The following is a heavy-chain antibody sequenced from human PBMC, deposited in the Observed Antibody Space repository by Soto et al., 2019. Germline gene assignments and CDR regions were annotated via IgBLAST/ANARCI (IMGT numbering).Heavy chain of an antibody. D-gene: IGHD2-2*01. Sequence: GGSLRLSCAASGFTFSSYWMSWVRQAPGKGLEWVANIKQDGSEKYYVDSVKGRFTISRDNAKNSLYLQINSLRAEDTAVYYWARTEVEQTAEDVFSLDIVVVPAPLDYYYYYMDVWGKGTTVTVSS. CDR1: GFTFSSYW. CDR2: IKQDGSEK. V-gene: IGHV3-7*01. CDR3: ARTEVEQTAEDVFSLDIVVVPAPLDYYYYYMDV. J-gene: IGHJ6*03.